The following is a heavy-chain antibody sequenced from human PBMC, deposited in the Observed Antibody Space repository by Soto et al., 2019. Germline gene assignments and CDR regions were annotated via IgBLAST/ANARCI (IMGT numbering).Heavy chain of an antibody. D-gene: IGHD6-6*01. CDR3: ARKIEYSSPGQYYYYGIDV. Sequence: KSSQTLSLTCAISGDSVSSNSAAWNWIRQSPSRGLEWLGRTYYRSKWYNDYAVSVKSRITINPDTSKNQFSLQLNSVTPEDTAVYYCARKIEYSSPGQYYYYGIDVWGQGTTVTVSS. CDR1: GDSVSSNSAA. J-gene: IGHJ6*02. V-gene: IGHV6-1*01. CDR2: TYYRSKWYN.